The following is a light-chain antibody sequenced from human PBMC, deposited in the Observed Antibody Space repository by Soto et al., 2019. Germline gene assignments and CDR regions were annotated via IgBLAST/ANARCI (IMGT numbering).Light chain of an antibody. CDR1: QSFAANY. CDR3: HQYGTAPLT. J-gene: IGKJ3*01. CDR2: GAS. Sequence: EVVLTQSPGTLSLSPGERSTVCCMCSQSFAANYLAWYQQKRGQAPRLLIYGASSRATGIPDRFSGSGSGTDFTLTISRLEPEDFSVYYCHQYGTAPLTFGPGTKVDI. V-gene: IGKV3-20*01.